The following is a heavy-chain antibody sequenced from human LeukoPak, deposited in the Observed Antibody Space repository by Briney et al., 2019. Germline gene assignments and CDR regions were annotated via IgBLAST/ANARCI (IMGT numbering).Heavy chain of an antibody. CDR2: IHYSGST. D-gene: IGHD4-17*01. J-gene: IGHJ4*02. CDR1: GGSISSYY. V-gene: IGHV4-59*01. CDR3: ASLTTVTHDFDY. Sequence: SETLSPTCTVSGGSISSYYWSWIRQPPGKGLEWIGYIHYSGSTNYNPSLKSRVTISVDTSKNQFSLKLSSVTAADSAVYYCASLTTVTHDFDYWGQGTLVTVSS.